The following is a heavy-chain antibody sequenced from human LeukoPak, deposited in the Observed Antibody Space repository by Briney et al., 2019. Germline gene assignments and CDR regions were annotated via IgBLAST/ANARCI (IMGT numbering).Heavy chain of an antibody. V-gene: IGHV4-31*03. CDR3: ARVHRNRMVRGPNPDNWFDP. Sequence: SQTLSLTCTVSGGSISSGGYYWSWIRQHPGKGLEWIGYIYYSGSPYYNPSLKSRVTISADTSKNQFSLKVSSVTAADTAVYYCARVHRNRMVRGPNPDNWFDPWGQGTLVTVSS. J-gene: IGHJ5*02. CDR1: GGSISSGGYY. D-gene: IGHD3-10*01. CDR2: IYYSGSP.